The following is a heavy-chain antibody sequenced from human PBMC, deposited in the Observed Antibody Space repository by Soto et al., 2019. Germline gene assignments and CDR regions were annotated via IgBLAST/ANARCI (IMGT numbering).Heavy chain of an antibody. V-gene: IGHV4-34*01. Sequence: SETLSLTCAVYGGSFSGYYWSWIRQPPGKGLEWIGEINHSGSTNYNPSLKSRVTISVDTSKNQFSLKLSSVTAADTAVYYCARVWSVTTNGASDYWGQGTLVIVSS. CDR1: GGSFSGYY. CDR2: INHSGST. D-gene: IGHD4-17*01. J-gene: IGHJ4*02. CDR3: ARVWSVTTNGASDY.